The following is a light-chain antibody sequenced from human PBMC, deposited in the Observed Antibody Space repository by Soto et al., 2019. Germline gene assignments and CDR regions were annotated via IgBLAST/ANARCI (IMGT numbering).Light chain of an antibody. J-gene: IGLJ2*01. V-gene: IGLV2-23*02. CDR3: SSYAGRGVGV. Sequence: QSALTQPASVSGSPGQSITISCTGTSSDVGNYDLVSWYQQHPGEAPKLLIYEVTERSSGVSIRFSGSKSHYTASLTISGLQAEDEADYYCSSYAGRGVGVFGGGTKLTVL. CDR2: EVT. CDR1: SSDVGNYDL.